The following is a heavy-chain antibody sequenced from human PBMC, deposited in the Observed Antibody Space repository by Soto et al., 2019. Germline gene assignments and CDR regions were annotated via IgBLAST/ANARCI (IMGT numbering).Heavy chain of an antibody. CDR3: AKDHGFDEFQLLYYSYYGLDV. J-gene: IGHJ6*02. CDR2: ISYDSTNK. D-gene: IGHD2-2*02. CDR1: GFTFSDYG. V-gene: IGHV3-30*18. Sequence: LRLSCAASGFTFSDYGMHWVRQAPGKGLEWVAVISYDSTNKYYGDSVKGRFTISRDNSKNTLYLQMNSLRAEDRAVYYCAKDHGFDEFQLLYYSYYGLDVWGQGTTVTVSS.